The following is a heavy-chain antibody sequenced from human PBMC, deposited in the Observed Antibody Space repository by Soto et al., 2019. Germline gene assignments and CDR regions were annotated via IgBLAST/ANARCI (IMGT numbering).Heavy chain of an antibody. D-gene: IGHD6-19*01. CDR2: VYYTGST. V-gene: IGHV4-59*01. CDR1: GGSISCSY. Sequence: SETLSLTCSVSGGSISCSYWSWIRQSPGKGLEWLGYVYYTGSTNYSPSLRSRVSISVDTSKNEFSLRLSSVTAAGTAVYFCARSVAVPGAHIDYWGQGTQVTVS. J-gene: IGHJ4*02. CDR3: ARSVAVPGAHIDY.